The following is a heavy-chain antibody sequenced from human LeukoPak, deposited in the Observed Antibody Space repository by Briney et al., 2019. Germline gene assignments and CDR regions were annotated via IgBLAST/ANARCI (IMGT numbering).Heavy chain of an antibody. CDR2: ISGSGGST. D-gene: IGHD6-19*01. CDR1: GFTFSSYA. V-gene: IGHV3-23*01. Sequence: GGSLRLSCAASGFTFSSYALSWVRQAPGKGLGWVSAISGSGGSTYYADSVKGRFTISRDNSKNTLYLQMNSPRAEDTAVYYCAKVRPVAGTGYFDYWGQGTLVTVSS. CDR3: AKVRPVAGTGYFDY. J-gene: IGHJ4*02.